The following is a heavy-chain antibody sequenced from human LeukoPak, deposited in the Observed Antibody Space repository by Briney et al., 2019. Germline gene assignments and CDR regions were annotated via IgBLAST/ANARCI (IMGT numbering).Heavy chain of an antibody. CDR3: TTWNYDILTGYSI. J-gene: IGHJ4*02. D-gene: IGHD3-9*01. CDR1: GFTFSNAW. Sequence: GGSLRLSCAASGFTFSNAWMNWVRQAPGKGLEWVGRIKSKTHGGTTDYAAAVKGRFTISRDDSKSTLYLQMNSLKTEDTALYYCTTWNYDILTGYSIWGQGTLVTVSS. CDR2: IKSKTHGGTT. V-gene: IGHV3-15*07.